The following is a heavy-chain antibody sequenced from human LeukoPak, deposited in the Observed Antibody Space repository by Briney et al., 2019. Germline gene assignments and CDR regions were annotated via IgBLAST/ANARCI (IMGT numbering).Heavy chain of an antibody. CDR3: ARDIIRGQSDFDY. V-gene: IGHV3-7*01. CDR1: GFNFGNYW. CDR2: IEEEGSEQ. J-gene: IGHJ4*02. Sequence: GGSLRLSCVASGFNFGNYWMSWVRQAPGKGLEFVGNIEEEGSEQNDVDSVKGRSTISRDNVKNSLYLQMNSLRVEDTAVYYCARDIIRGQSDFDYWGQGILVTVSS. D-gene: IGHD5-12*01.